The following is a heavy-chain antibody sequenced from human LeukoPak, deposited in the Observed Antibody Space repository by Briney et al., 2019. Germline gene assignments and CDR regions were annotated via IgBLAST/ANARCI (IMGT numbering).Heavy chain of an antibody. CDR2: ISYDGSNK. CDR3: AKDLGGSYPIFDY. CDR1: GFTFSSYG. V-gene: IGHV3-30*18. Sequence: GGSLRLSCAASGFTFSSYGMHWVRQAPGKGLEWVAVISYDGSNKYYADSVKGRFTISRDNSKNTLYLQMNSLRAEDTAVYYCAKDLGGSYPIFDYCGQGTLVTVSS. D-gene: IGHD1-26*01. J-gene: IGHJ4*02.